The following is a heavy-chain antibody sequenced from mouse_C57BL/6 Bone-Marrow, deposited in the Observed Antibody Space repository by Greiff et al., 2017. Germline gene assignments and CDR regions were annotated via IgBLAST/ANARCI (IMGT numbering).Heavy chain of an antibody. D-gene: IGHD4-1*01. CDR1: GYTFTSYW. Sequence: VQLQQPGAELVMPGASVKLSCKASGYTFTSYWMHWVKQRPGQGLEWIGEIDPSDSYTNYNQKFKGKSTLTVDKSSSTAYMQLSSLTSEVSAVDYCASELGPYYAMDYWGQGTSVTVSS. J-gene: IGHJ4*01. CDR3: ASELGPYYAMDY. CDR2: IDPSDSYT. V-gene: IGHV1-69*01.